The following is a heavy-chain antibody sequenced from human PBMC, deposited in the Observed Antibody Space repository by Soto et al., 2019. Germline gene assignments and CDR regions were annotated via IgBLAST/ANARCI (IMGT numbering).Heavy chain of an antibody. J-gene: IGHJ4*02. V-gene: IGHV3-30-3*01. Sequence: GGSLRLSCAASGFTFSSYAMHWVRQAPGKWLEWVAVISYDGSNKYYADSVKGRFTISRDNSKNTLYLQMNSLRAEDTAVYYCARARIAARLLFDYWGQGTLVTVSS. D-gene: IGHD6-6*01. CDR2: ISYDGSNK. CDR3: ARARIAARLLFDY. CDR1: GFTFSSYA.